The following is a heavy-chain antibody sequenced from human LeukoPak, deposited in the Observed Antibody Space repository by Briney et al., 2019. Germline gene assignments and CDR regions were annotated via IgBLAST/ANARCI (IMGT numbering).Heavy chain of an antibody. J-gene: IGHJ4*02. D-gene: IGHD3-10*01. CDR3: AREANYYGSGSYFEGTFDH. CDR2: IYSSGTT. Sequence: SETLSLTCTVSGVSISTYYWSWIRQPPGKGPEWIGYIYSSGTTNYNPSLKSRVTISIDTSKNVFSLKLTSVTAADTAVYYCAREANYYGSGSYFEGTFDHWGQGSLVIVSS. V-gene: IGHV4-59*01. CDR1: GVSISTYY.